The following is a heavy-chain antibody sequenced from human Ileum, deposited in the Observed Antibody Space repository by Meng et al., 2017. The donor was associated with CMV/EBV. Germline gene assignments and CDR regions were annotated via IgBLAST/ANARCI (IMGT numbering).Heavy chain of an antibody. V-gene: IGHV1-69*05. CDR2: IIPIFGTA. D-gene: IGHD2-2*01. CDR3: ARGGYCSSSSCLNNWFDP. CDR1: FSSYA. Sequence: FSSYALSWVRQAPGQGLEWMGGIIPIFGTANYAQKFQGRVTITTDESTTTAYMELSSLRSEDTAVYYCARGGYCSSSSCLNNWFDPWGQGTLVTVSS. J-gene: IGHJ5*02.